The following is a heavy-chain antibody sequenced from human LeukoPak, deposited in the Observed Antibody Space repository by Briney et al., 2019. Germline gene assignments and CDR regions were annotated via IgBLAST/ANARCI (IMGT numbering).Heavy chain of an antibody. D-gene: IGHD3-10*01. CDR1: GGSISSYY. Sequence: PSETLSLTCTVSGGSISSYYWSWIRQPAGKGLEWIGRIYTSGSTNYNPSLKSRVTMSVDTSKNQFSLKLSSVTAADTAVYYCARMDVHMVRGVPYNWFDPWGQGTLVTVSS. V-gene: IGHV4-4*07. J-gene: IGHJ5*02. CDR2: IYTSGST. CDR3: ARMDVHMVRGVPYNWFDP.